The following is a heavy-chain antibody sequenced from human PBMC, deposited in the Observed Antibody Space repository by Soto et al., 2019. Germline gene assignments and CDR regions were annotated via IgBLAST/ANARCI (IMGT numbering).Heavy chain of an antibody. CDR3: TRAGRFPRSWFDP. CDR1: GGSFRNYY. V-gene: IGHV4-34*01. CDR2: VNHSGEA. D-gene: IGHD3-10*01. Sequence: SETLSLTCGVYGGSFRNYYWIWVRQPPGKGLEWIGEVNHSGEATYNSSLQSRITISLDTSNNQFSLKMTSVTATDTAMYFCTRAGRFPRSWFDPWGQGTQVTVSS. J-gene: IGHJ5*02.